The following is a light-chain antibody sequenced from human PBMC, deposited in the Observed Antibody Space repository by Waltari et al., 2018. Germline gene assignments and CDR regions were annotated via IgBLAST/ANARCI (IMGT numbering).Light chain of an antibody. CDR1: SSDVGSYNL. V-gene: IGLV2-23*01. CDR3: CSFAGSNTYV. J-gene: IGLJ1*01. CDR2: EGS. Sequence: HSALTQPASVSGSPGQSITIPCTGASSDVGSYNLLPWYQQYPGKAPKLIIYEGSKRPPGVSNRFSGSKSGNTGSLTISGLQVEDEADYYCCSFAGSNTYVLGTGTKVSVL.